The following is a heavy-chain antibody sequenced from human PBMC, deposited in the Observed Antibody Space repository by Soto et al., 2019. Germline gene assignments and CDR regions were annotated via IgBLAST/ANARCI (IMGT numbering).Heavy chain of an antibody. J-gene: IGHJ6*03. V-gene: IGHV1-69*04. CDR3: AREPLDIVVVPAAMPPYYYYYMDG. Sequence: SVKVSCKASGGTFSSYTISWVRQAPGQGLEWMGRIIPILGIANYAQKFQGRVTITADKSTSTAYMELSSLRSEDTAVYYCAREPLDIVVVPAAMPPYYYYYMDGWGKGTTVTGSS. CDR2: IIPILGIA. CDR1: GGTFSSYT. D-gene: IGHD2-2*03.